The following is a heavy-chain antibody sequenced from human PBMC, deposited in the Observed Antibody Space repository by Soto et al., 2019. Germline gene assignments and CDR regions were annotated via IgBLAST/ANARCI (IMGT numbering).Heavy chain of an antibody. J-gene: IGHJ4*02. CDR3: ARVVCGGGCSGY. V-gene: IGHV1-69*12. Sequence: QVQLVQSGAEVKKPGSSVKVSCKASGGTFSSYAISWVRQAPGQWLEWMGGIIPIFGTANYAQKFQGRVTSTADEPTSPAYMELISLRSEDTAVYYCARVVCGGGCSGYWGQGTLVTVSS. CDR1: GGTFSSYA. CDR2: IIPIFGTA. D-gene: IGHD2-21*02.